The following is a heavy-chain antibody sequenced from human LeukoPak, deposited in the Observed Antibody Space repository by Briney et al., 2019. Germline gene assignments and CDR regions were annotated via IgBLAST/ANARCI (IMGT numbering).Heavy chain of an antibody. V-gene: IGHV3-7*03. J-gene: IGHJ4*02. Sequence: SGGSLRLSCAASGFAFSNYWMNWVRQAPGKGLEWVAIIRQDGGEKLYVDSVKGRFTISRDNAKNSLYLQMNSLKTEDTAVYYCTRVRGEAVVDYWGQGTLVTVSS. CDR3: TRVRGEAVVDY. CDR1: GFAFSNYW. CDR2: IRQDGGEK. D-gene: IGHD2-15*01.